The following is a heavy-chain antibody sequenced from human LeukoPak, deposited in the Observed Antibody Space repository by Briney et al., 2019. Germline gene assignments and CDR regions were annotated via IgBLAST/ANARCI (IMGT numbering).Heavy chain of an antibody. V-gene: IGHV3-30-3*01. CDR3: AKDRGSMTKDFDY. D-gene: IGHD2/OR15-2a*01. Sequence: QAGGSLRLSCAASGFTFSSYAMHWVRQAPGKGLEWVAVISYDGSNKYYADSVKGRFTISRDNSKNTLDLQMNSLRGEDTAVYYCAKDRGSMTKDFDYWGQGTLVTVSS. CDR1: GFTFSSYA. J-gene: IGHJ4*02. CDR2: ISYDGSNK.